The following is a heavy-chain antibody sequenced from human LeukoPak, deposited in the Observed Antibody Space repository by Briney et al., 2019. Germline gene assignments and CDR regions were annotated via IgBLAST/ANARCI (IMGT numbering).Heavy chain of an antibody. J-gene: IGHJ4*02. V-gene: IGHV1-69*13. CDR1: GGTFKTFA. D-gene: IGHD3-9*01. CDR3: ASTRTLTGPTYY. CDR2: VIPIFGPP. Sequence: SVKVSCKASGGTFKTFAISWVLQAPGQGLEWMGGVIPIFGPPNYAQKFQGRVTITADESTSTAYMELSSLRSEDTGLYYCASTRTLTGPTYYWGQGTLVTVSS.